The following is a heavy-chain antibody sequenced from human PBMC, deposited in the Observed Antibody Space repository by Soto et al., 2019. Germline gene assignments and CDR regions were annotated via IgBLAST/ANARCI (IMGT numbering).Heavy chain of an antibody. CDR2: IYYSGST. CDR3: ARQGRIVGVTRNY. Sequence: QLQLQESGPGLVKPSETLSLTCTVSGGSISSSSYYWGWIRQPPGKGLEWIGSIYYSGSTYYNPSLKSRVTISVDTSKNQFSLKLSSVTAADTAVYYCARQGRIVGVTRNYWGQGTLVTVSS. CDR1: GGSISSSSYY. V-gene: IGHV4-39*01. D-gene: IGHD1-26*01. J-gene: IGHJ4*02.